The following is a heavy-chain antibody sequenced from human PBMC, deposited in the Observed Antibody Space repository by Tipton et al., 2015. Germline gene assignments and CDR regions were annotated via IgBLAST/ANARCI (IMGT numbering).Heavy chain of an antibody. D-gene: IGHD3-22*01. V-gene: IGHV5-51*01. Sequence: SLRLSCAASGFTFSGSAMHWVRQASGKGLEWMGIIYPGDSNPRYSPSFQGQVTISVDKSISTAYLQWSSLKASDTAMYYCARRYYDRSGHYSYFDYWGQGTLVTVSS. CDR1: GFTFSGSA. J-gene: IGHJ4*02. CDR2: IYPGDSNP. CDR3: ARRYYDRSGHYSYFDY.